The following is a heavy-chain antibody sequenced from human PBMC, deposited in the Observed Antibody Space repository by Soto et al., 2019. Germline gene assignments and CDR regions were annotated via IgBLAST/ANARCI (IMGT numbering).Heavy chain of an antibody. D-gene: IGHD4-17*01. CDR3: ARQESGEGYYYYMDV. CDR2: IYYSGRT. Sequence: QVQLQESGPGLVKPSETLSLTCTVSGGSISSYYWSWIRQPPGKGLEWIGYIYYSGRTNYNPSLKTRVTISVNTSKNQFSLKLSSVTAADTAVYYCARQESGEGYYYYMDVWGKGTTVTVSS. CDR1: GGSISSYY. V-gene: IGHV4-59*08. J-gene: IGHJ6*03.